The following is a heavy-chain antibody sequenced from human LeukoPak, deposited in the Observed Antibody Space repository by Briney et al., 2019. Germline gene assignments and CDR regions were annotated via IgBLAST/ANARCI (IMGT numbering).Heavy chain of an antibody. CDR1: GGSFSGYS. CDR3: ARISALLWPPGRGFDI. V-gene: IGHV4-34*01. D-gene: IGHD3-10*01. CDR2: INHSGST. J-gene: IGHJ3*02. Sequence: SETLSLTCAVFGGSFSGYSWSWIRQPPGKGLEWIGEINHSGSTNYNPSLKSRVTISADTSKNQFSLKLSSVTAADTAVYYCARISALLWPPGRGFDIWGPGTMVTVSS.